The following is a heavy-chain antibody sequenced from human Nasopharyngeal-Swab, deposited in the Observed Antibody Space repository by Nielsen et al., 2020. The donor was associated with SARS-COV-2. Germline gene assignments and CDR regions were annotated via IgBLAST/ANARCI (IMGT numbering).Heavy chain of an antibody. V-gene: IGHV1-46*01. Sequence: ASVKVSCKASGYTFTSYYMHWVRQAPGQGLEWMGIINPSGGSTSYAQKFQGRVTMTRDTSTSTVYMELSSLRSEDTAVYYCATRLNWGWSPDYWGQGTLVTVSS. J-gene: IGHJ4*02. D-gene: IGHD7-27*01. CDR2: INPSGGST. CDR1: GYTFTSYY. CDR3: ATRLNWGWSPDY.